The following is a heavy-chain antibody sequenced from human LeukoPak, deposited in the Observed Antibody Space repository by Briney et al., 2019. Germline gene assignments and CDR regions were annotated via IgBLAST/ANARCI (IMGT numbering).Heavy chain of an antibody. CDR1: GYSFTSYW. CDR2: IYPGDSDT. J-gene: IGHJ4*02. Sequence: GESLKISCKGSGYSFTSYWIGWVRQMPGKGLEWMGIIYPGDSDTRYSPSFQGQVTISADKSISTAYLQWSSLKASDTAMYYCARRNYYDSSGYYWNYFDYWGQGTLVTVSS. CDR3: ARRNYYDSSGYYWNYFDY. V-gene: IGHV5-51*01. D-gene: IGHD3-22*01.